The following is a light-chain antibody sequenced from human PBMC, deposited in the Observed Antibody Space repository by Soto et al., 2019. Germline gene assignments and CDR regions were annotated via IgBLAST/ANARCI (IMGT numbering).Light chain of an antibody. V-gene: IGLV1-51*01. CDR2: DNS. J-gene: IGLJ3*02. Sequence: QSVLTQPPSVSAAPGQKVTISCSGSSSNIGDNYVSWYQQFPGTAPKLLIYDNSKRPSGIPDRFSGSKSGTSATLGITGLQTGDEADYYCGTWDSSLNSWVFGGGTKLTVL. CDR3: GTWDSSLNSWV. CDR1: SSNIGDNY.